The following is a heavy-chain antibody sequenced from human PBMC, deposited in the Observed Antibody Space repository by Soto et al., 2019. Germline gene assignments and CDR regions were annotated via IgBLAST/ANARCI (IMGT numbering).Heavy chain of an antibody. CDR1: GFTFRNYD. CDR2: ISAAGDP. J-gene: IGHJ6*02. V-gene: IGHV3-13*05. Sequence: EVQLVESGGGLVQPGGSLRLSCGGSGFTFRNYDMYWVRQGTGKGLEWVSGISAAGDPDYADSVEGRFTISRENAQISFFLQMNSLRVGDTAVYYCARTDRDFYGLDVRGLGTTLIVYS. CDR3: ARTDRDFYGLDV.